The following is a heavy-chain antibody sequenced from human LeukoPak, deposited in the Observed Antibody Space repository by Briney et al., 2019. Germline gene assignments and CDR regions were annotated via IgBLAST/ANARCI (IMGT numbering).Heavy chain of an antibody. CDR3: VRGGWRIIETGGDS. V-gene: IGHV3-48*04. CDR1: EFTFSAYA. D-gene: IGHD2-15*01. CDR2: ISPTGSTM. Sequence: TEGSLRLSCATSEFTFSAYAMNWVRQAPGKGLEWVGYISPTGSTMFYAGSVKGRFTISRDNADNSLYLQMKSLRVEDTAMYYCVRGGWRIIETGGDSWGQGTLVTVSS. J-gene: IGHJ4*02.